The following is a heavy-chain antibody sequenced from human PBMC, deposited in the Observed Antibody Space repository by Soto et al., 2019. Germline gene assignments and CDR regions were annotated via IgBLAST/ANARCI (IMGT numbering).Heavy chain of an antibody. CDR1: GFTFDDYA. CDR3: AKALYGSSSSPIDY. Sequence: EVQLVESGGGLVQPGRSLRLSCAASGFTFDDYAMHWVRQAPGKGLEWVSYITWNSGYIGYADSVKGRFTISRDNANNSLDLQMNSLKPEATAFYYCAKALYGSSSSPIDYWGQGTLVTVSS. V-gene: IGHV3-9*01. D-gene: IGHD6-13*01. J-gene: IGHJ4*02. CDR2: ITWNSGYI.